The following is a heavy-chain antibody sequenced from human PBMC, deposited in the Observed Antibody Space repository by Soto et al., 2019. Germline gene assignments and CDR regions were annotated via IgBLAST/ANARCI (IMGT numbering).Heavy chain of an antibody. CDR3: TKSWLFEKNWFDP. J-gene: IGHJ5*02. CDR2: ISSTGLYT. Sequence: VGSLRLSCAASGFSFTTYGMSWVRQAPGKGLEWVSDISSTGLYTYLADSVKGRFTISRDNSKNTLYLQMNSLRVDDTAVYFCTKSWLFEKNWFDPWGQGTLVTVSS. D-gene: IGHD3-22*01. V-gene: IGHV3-23*01. CDR1: GFSFTTYG.